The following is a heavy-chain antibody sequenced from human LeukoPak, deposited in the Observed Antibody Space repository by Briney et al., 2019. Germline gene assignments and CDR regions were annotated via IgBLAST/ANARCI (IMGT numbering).Heavy chain of an antibody. CDR2: IYHSGTT. CDR3: ARASPYTSGWSNWFDP. V-gene: IGHV4-4*02. CDR1: GGSISSSDW. J-gene: IGHJ5*02. Sequence: PSETLSLTCAVSGGSISSSDWWNWVRQPPGKGLEWIGEIYHSGTTNYNPSLKSRVTISVDKSKNQFSLKLSSVTAADTAVYYCARASPYTSGWSNWFDPWGQGTLVTVSS. D-gene: IGHD6-19*01.